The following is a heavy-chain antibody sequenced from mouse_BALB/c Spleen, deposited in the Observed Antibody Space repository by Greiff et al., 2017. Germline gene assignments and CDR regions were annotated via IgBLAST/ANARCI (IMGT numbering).Heavy chain of an antibody. CDR2: ISYDGSN. Sequence: EVKLMESGPGLVKPSQSLSLTCSVTGYSITSGYYWNWIRQFPGNKLEWMGYISYDGSNNYNPSLKNRISITRDTSKNQFFLKLNSVTTEDTATYYCARAGGNWYFDVWGAGTTVTVSS. J-gene: IGHJ1*01. V-gene: IGHV3-6*02. CDR1: GYSITSGYY. CDR3: ARAGGNWYFDV.